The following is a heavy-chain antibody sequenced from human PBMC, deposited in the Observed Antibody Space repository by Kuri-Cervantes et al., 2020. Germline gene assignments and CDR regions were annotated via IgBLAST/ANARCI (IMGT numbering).Heavy chain of an antibody. J-gene: IGHJ3*02. Sequence: GESLKISCAASGFTFRSYGMHWVRQAPGKGLEWVAVIWDDGSKKYYADSVKGRVTVSRDSSKNTLYLQMNSLRADDTAVYYCAREQVAGNPNDAFDIWGQGTMVTVSS. CDR2: IWDDGSKK. CDR1: GFTFRSYG. CDR3: AREQVAGNPNDAFDI. D-gene: IGHD6-19*01. V-gene: IGHV3-33*01.